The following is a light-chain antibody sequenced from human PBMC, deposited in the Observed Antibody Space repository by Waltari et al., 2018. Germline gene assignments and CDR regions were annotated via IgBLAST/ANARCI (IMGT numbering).Light chain of an antibody. CDR2: QDT. Sequence: SFELIQPPSVAVSPGQTANIPCPGDKLGDIYTYWYQQKPGQSPVAIMYQDTRRRSGVPVRFSGTNSGNTSTLISGEAHPVDEADYFCQTWDTITGIFGGGTRLTVL. J-gene: IGLJ2*01. V-gene: IGLV3-1*01. CDR1: KLGDIY. CDR3: QTWDTITGI.